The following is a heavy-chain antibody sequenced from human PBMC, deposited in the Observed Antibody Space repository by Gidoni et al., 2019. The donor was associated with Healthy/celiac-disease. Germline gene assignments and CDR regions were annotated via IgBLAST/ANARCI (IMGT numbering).Heavy chain of an antibody. Sequence: EVQLLESGGGLVQPGGSMRFPCAASGFPFSSYAMSWVRQAPGKGLEWVSAISGSGGSTYYADSVKGRFTISRDNSKNTLYLQMNSLRAEDTAVYYCAKNPGPRIAVAGTGWFDPWGQGTLVTVSS. J-gene: IGHJ5*02. V-gene: IGHV3-23*01. CDR2: ISGSGGST. D-gene: IGHD6-19*01. CDR1: GFPFSSYA. CDR3: AKNPGPRIAVAGTGWFDP.